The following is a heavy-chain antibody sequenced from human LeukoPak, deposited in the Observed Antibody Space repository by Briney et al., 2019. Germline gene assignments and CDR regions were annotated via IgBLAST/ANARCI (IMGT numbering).Heavy chain of an antibody. J-gene: IGHJ4*02. D-gene: IGHD5-12*01. Sequence: GGSLRLSCAASDFSFITYAMNWVRQAPGKGLEWVSSIPSSGGYMYYADSVKGRFTISRDNAKSSLYLQMNSLRAEDTAVYYCARGRSEWLTAGDFWGQGSLVTVSS. CDR3: ARGRSEWLTAGDF. V-gene: IGHV3-21*01. CDR2: IPSSGGYM. CDR1: DFSFITYA.